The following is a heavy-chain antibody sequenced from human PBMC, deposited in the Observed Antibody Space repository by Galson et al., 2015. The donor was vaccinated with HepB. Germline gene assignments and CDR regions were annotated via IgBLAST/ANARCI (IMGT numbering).Heavy chain of an antibody. D-gene: IGHD6-19*01. V-gene: IGHV3-43*01. CDR3: AKDAYSSGWYLPWRNIKTYYFDY. CDR1: GFTFNDYT. Sequence: SLRLSCAASGFTFNDYTMHWVRQAPGKGLEWVSLVSCDGDNTYYADSVKGRFTISRDNSRNSLYLQMNSLRTEDTALYYCAKDAYSSGWYLPWRNIKTYYFDYWGQGTLVTVSP. CDR2: VSCDGDNT. J-gene: IGHJ4*02.